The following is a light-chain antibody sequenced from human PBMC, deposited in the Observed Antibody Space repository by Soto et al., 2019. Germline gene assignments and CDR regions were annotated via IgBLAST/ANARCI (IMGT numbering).Light chain of an antibody. CDR1: SSNIGNNY. CDR3: GTWDSSLSASKV. J-gene: IGLJ2*01. Sequence: QSVLTQPPSVSAAPGQKVTISCSGSSSNIGNNYVSWYQQLPGTAPKLLIYDNNKRPSGIPDRFSGSKSGTSATLGITGLQTGDEADYYCGTWDSSLSASKVFGGGTKRTVL. V-gene: IGLV1-51*01. CDR2: DNN.